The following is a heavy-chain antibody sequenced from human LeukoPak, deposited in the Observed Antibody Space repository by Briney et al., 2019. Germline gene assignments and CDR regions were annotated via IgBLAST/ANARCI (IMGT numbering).Heavy chain of an antibody. D-gene: IGHD3-22*01. CDR3: ARGVVVTFDY. V-gene: IGHV4-59*01. CDR2: IYYSRST. CDR1: GGSISSYY. Sequence: PSETLSLTCTVSGGSISSYYMSWIRQPPGKGLEWIGYIYYSRSTNYNPSLKSRVTISVDTSKNQFSLKLSSVTAADTAVYYCARGVVVTFDYWGQGTLVTVSS. J-gene: IGHJ4*02.